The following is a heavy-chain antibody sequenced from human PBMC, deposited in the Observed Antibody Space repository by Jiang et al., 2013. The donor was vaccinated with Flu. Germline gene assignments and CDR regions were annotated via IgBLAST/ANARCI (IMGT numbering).Heavy chain of an antibody. Sequence: PGLVKPSETLSLTCSVSGGSITSYHWSWMRQSPGKGLEWIGNIYYSGTTNYNPSLKSRVIISVDTSKNQFSLKVSSVTSADTAVYYCARDASGGYNWFDPWGQGTLVTVSS. CDR1: GGSITSYH. V-gene: IGHV4-59*01. CDR2: IYYSGTT. D-gene: IGHD2-15*01. CDR3: ARDASGGYNWFDP. J-gene: IGHJ5*02.